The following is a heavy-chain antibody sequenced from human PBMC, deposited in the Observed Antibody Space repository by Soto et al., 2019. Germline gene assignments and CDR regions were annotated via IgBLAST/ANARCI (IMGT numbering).Heavy chain of an antibody. D-gene: IGHD6-6*01. Sequence: QVPLVQSGAEVKKPGASVKVSCKASGYTFTSYAMHWVRQAPGQRLEWMGWINAGNGNTKYSQKFQGRVTITRDTSASTAYMELSSLRSEDTAVYYCARTNPSSIAARGWFDPWGQGTLVTVSS. CDR1: GYTFTSYA. CDR3: ARTNPSSIAARGWFDP. V-gene: IGHV1-3*01. CDR2: INAGNGNT. J-gene: IGHJ5*02.